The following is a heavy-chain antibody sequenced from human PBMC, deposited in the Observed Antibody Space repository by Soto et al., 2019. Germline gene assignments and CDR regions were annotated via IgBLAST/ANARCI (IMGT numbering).Heavy chain of an antibody. V-gene: IGHV1-8*01. Sequence: ASVKVSCKASGYTFTSYDINWVRQATGQGLEWMGWMNPNSGNTGYAQKFQGRVTMTRNTSISTAYMELSSLRSEDTAVYYCARGDFWSDYYYYYYGMDVWGQGTTVTVSS. CDR2: MNPNSGNT. J-gene: IGHJ6*02. D-gene: IGHD3-3*01. CDR1: GYTFTSYD. CDR3: ARGDFWSDYYYYYYGMDV.